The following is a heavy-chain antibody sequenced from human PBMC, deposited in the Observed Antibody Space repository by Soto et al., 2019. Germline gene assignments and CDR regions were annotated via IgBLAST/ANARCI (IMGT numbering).Heavy chain of an antibody. Sequence: SETLSLTCTVSGGSISRSTYYWGWIRQPPGKGLEWIGSIYYSGSTYYRPSLKSRVTISVDTSKNQFSLKLSSLRSEDTALYYCARRDTGGFLRYFDNWGQGTLVTVSS. CDR2: IYYSGST. CDR1: GGSISRSTYY. V-gene: IGHV4-39*01. J-gene: IGHJ4*02. D-gene: IGHD2-8*02. CDR3: ARRDTGGFLRYFDN.